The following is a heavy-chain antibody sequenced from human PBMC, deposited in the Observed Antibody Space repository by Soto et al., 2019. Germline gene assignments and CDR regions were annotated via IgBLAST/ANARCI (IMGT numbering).Heavy chain of an antibody. CDR2: INHTGST. Sequence: SETLSLTCTVSGGSISSSSYSWTWIRQPPGTGLEWIGEINHTGSTNYNPSLKSRVTISVDTSKNQFSLKLTSVTAADTAVYYCARHLTYCSAGSCYSDFPYYGMDVWGQGTTVTVSS. V-gene: IGHV4-39*01. CDR3: ARHLTYCSAGSCYSDFPYYGMDV. J-gene: IGHJ6*02. D-gene: IGHD2-15*01. CDR1: GGSISSSSYS.